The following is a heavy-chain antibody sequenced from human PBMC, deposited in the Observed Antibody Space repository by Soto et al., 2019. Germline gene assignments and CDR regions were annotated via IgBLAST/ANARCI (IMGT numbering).Heavy chain of an antibody. D-gene: IGHD2-15*01. CDR1: GGTFSSYT. CDR2: IIPILGIA. J-gene: IGHJ5*02. V-gene: IGHV1-69*02. CDR3: ARAPPLGYCSGGSCYSDWFDP. Sequence: SVKVSCKASGGTFSSYTISWVRQAPGEGLEWMGRIIPILGIANYAQKFQGRVTITADKSTSTAYMELSSLRSEDTAVYYCARAPPLGYCSGGSCYSDWFDPWGQGTLVTVSS.